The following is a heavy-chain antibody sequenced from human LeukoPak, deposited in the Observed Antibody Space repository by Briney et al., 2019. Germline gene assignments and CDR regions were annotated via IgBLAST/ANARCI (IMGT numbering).Heavy chain of an antibody. CDR1: GYTFTSYA. CDR2: SNAGNGNT. J-gene: IGHJ3*02. V-gene: IGHV1-3*02. D-gene: IGHD1-26*01. Sequence: ASVKVSCKASGYTFTSYAMHWVRQAPGQRLEWMGWSNAGNGNTKYSQDFQGRVTITRDTSASTPYMELSSLRSEDMAVYYCARSVGASDAFDIWGQGTMVTVSS. CDR3: ARSVGASDAFDI.